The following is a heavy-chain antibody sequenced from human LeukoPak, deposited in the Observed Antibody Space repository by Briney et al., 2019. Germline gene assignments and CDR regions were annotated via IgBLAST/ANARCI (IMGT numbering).Heavy chain of an antibody. CDR1: GGSTSSGGYF. Sequence: SETLSLTCSVSGGSTSSGGYFWSWIRQPPGKGLEWIGEINHSGSTNYNPSLKSRVTISVDTSKNQFSLKLSSVTAADTAVYYCARGLNWSDFDYFDYWGQGTLVTVSS. CDR2: INHSGST. D-gene: IGHD1-1*01. V-gene: IGHV4-34*01. CDR3: ARGLNWSDFDYFDY. J-gene: IGHJ4*02.